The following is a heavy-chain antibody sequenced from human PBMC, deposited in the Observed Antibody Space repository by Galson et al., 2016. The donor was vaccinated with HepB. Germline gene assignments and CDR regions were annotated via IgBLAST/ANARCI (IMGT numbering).Heavy chain of an antibody. D-gene: IGHD6-25*01. CDR1: GDTFTDYY. J-gene: IGHJ3*02. CDR3: ATSTGYRSGWGAFDI. CDR2: LSANSGAT. V-gene: IGHV1-2*04. Sequence: SVKVSCKASGDTFTDYYIHWVRQAPGQGLEWMAWLSANSGATNYAQKFQGWVTMTRDTSISTAYMELTSLTSDATAIYYCATSTGYRSGWGAFDIWGQGTMVTVSS.